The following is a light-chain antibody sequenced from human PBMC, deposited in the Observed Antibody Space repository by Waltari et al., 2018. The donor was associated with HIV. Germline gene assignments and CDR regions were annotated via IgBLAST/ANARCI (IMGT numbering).Light chain of an antibody. CDR1: SSDIGGYNY. V-gene: IGLV2-14*03. CDR3: SSYTGSTTVV. Sequence: QSALTQPASVSVSPGRSITISCTGTSSDIGGYNYVSWYQQHPGKAPKLMIYEVSNRPSGVSSRFSGSKSGNTASLTISGLQAEDEADYYCSSYTGSTTVVFGGGTKVTVL. CDR2: EVS. J-gene: IGLJ2*01.